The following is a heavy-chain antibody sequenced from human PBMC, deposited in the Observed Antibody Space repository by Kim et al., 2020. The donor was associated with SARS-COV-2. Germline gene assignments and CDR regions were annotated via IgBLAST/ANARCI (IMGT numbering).Heavy chain of an antibody. J-gene: IGHJ6*02. D-gene: IGHD3-10*01. CDR3: AREQLLWFGELSYYYGMDV. Sequence: SRVTISVDTSKNQFSLKRSSVTAADTAVYYCAREQLLWFGELSYYYGMDVWGQGTTVTVSS. V-gene: IGHV4-31*02.